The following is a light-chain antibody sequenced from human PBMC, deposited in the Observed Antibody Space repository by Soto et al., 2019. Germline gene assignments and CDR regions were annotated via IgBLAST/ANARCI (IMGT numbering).Light chain of an antibody. J-gene: IGKJ1*01. CDR2: GAS. V-gene: IGKV3-20*01. CDR3: QQYGRTPLT. CDR1: EGVSSGY. Sequence: EVVLTQSPGTLPLSPGERATLSCRASEGVSSGYLAWYQQKPGQAPRLLIYGASRRATGIPDRFSGSGSGTDFTLIISRLDPEDFAVYHCQQYGRTPLTFGQGTKV.